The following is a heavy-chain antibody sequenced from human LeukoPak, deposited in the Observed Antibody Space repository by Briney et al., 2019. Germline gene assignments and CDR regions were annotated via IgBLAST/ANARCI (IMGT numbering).Heavy chain of an antibody. CDR2: INPNSGGT. V-gene: IGHV1-2*02. CDR3: ARDFDHTSSGSYPEY. CDR1: GHTFTGYY. J-gene: IGHJ4*02. D-gene: IGHD1-26*01. Sequence: ASVKVSCKASGHTFTGYYMHWVRQAPGQGLEWMGWINPNSGGTNYAQKFQGRVTMTRDTSISTAYMELRSLRSDDTAVYYCARDFDHTSSGSYPEYWGQGTLVTVSS.